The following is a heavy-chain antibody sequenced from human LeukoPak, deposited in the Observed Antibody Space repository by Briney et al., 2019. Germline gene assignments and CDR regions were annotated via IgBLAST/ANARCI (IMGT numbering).Heavy chain of an antibody. CDR3: ARSHAEWLRYYYFDY. D-gene: IGHD5-12*01. CDR2: IYYSGST. V-gene: IGHV4-59*01. CDR1: GGSISSYY. J-gene: IGHJ4*02. Sequence: SETLSLTCTVSGGSISSYYWSWIRQPPGKGLEWIGYIYYSGSTNYNPSLKSRVTISVDTSKNQFSLKLSSVTAADTAMYYCARSHAEWLRYYYFDYRGQGTLVTVSS.